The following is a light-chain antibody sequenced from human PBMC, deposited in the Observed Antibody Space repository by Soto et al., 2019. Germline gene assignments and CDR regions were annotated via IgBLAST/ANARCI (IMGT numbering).Light chain of an antibody. V-gene: IGKV3-11*01. CDR2: DAS. J-gene: IGKJ4*01. Sequence: EIVLTQSPATLSLSPGERATLSCTASRSVDTFLAWYQQRPGQAPRLIMSDASNRATGSPARFSGSGSGTDFTLTISSLEPEDFAVYYCQQSSNWPLTFGGGTKVDIK. CDR3: QQSSNWPLT. CDR1: RSVDTF.